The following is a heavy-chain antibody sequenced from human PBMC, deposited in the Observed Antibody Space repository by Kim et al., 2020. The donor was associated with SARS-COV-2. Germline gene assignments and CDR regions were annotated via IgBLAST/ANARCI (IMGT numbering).Heavy chain of an antibody. J-gene: IGHJ4*02. CDR3: ARLTTVTLGFDY. V-gene: IGHV2-5*01. D-gene: IGHD4-17*01. Sequence: YSPSLKSRLTITKDTSKNQVVLTMTNMDPVDTATYYCARLTTVTLGFDYWGQGTLVTVSS.